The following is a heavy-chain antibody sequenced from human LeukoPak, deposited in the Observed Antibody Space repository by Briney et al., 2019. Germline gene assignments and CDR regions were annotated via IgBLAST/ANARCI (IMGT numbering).Heavy chain of an antibody. CDR2: IIPILGIA. CDR1: GGTFSSYT. V-gene: IGHV1-69*04. Sequence: ASVKVSCKAFGGTFSSYTISWVRQAPGQGLEWMGRIIPILGIANYAQKLQGRVTITADKSTSTAYMELSSLRSEDTAVYYCAREGGRRGHSGTGLLIGYWGQGTLVTVSS. D-gene: IGHD6-13*01. J-gene: IGHJ4*02. CDR3: AREGGRRGHSGTGLLIGY.